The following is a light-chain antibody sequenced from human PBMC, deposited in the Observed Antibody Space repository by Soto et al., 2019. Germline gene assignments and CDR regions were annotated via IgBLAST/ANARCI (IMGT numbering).Light chain of an antibody. Sequence: QSVLTQAPSASGTPGQRGTISCSGSSSNIGSKTVNWYQQLPGMAPKLLIFNNHQRPSGVPDRFSGSKSGTSASLAISGLQSEDEADYYCAAWDDSLNACVFGTGTKLTVL. CDR2: NNH. CDR1: SSNIGSKT. V-gene: IGLV1-44*01. CDR3: AAWDDSLNACV. J-gene: IGLJ1*01.